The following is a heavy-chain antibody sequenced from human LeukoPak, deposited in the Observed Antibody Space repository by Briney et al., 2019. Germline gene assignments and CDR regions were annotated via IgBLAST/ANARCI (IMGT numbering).Heavy chain of an antibody. J-gene: IGHJ4*02. CDR2: IYYSGST. CDR3: ARGSGWRYGKLGY. Sequence: PSETLSLTCTVSGGSISSSSYYWGWIRQPPGKGMEWIGSIYYSGSTYYNPSLKSPVTISVDTSENQFSLKLRSVTAADTAVYYCARGSGWRYGKLGYWGQGTLVTVSS. V-gene: IGHV4-39*01. CDR1: GGSISSSSYY. D-gene: IGHD6-13*01.